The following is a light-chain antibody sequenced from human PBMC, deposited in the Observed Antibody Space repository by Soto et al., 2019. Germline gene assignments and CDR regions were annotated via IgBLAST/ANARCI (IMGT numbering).Light chain of an antibody. CDR3: QQYYSARS. V-gene: IGKV4-1*01. Sequence: VMTQSPDSLAVSLGERATINCKSRQSILNSFNNKNYLAWYQQKPGQPPKLIIFWASVRESGVTDRFSGSGSGTDFTLTISSLQAEDVAVYYCQQYYSARSFGQGTKVEI. J-gene: IGKJ1*01. CDR1: QSILNSFNNKNY. CDR2: WAS.